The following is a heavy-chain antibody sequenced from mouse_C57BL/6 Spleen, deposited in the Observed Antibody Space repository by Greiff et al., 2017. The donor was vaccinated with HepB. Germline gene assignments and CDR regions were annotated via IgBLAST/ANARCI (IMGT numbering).Heavy chain of an antibody. D-gene: IGHD2-1*01. CDR3: ARLSYYGNYDWFAY. CDR1: GFSLSTFGMG. V-gene: IGHV8-8*01. CDR2: IWWDDDK. Sequence: QVTLTESGPGILQPSQTLILTCSFSGFSLSTFGMGVGWIRQPSGKGLEWLAHIWWDDDKYYNPALKSRLTISKDTSKNQVFLKIANVDTADTATYYCARLSYYGNYDWFAYWGQGTLVTVSA. J-gene: IGHJ3*01.